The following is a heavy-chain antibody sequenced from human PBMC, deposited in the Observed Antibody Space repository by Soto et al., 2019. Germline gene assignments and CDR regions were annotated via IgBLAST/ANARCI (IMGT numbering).Heavy chain of an antibody. D-gene: IGHD1-26*01. CDR3: ATDRVVGVTAFEI. Sequence: PAETLSVTCTVSGGSISRSSYYWGWIRQPPGKGLEWIGSIFYSGITNYNPSLKSRVNMSVDTSTNQFSLKLSSVTPADTAVYYCATDRVVGVTAFEIWGQGTMVTVSS. CDR1: GGSISRSSYY. J-gene: IGHJ3*02. V-gene: IGHV4-39*07. CDR2: IFYSGIT.